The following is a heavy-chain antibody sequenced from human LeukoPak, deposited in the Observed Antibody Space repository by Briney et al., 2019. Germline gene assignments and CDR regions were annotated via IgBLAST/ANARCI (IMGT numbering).Heavy chain of an antibody. V-gene: IGHV1-46*01. J-gene: IGHJ4*02. CDR2: INPSGGST. Sequence: GASVKVSCKASGYTFTGYYIHWVRQAPGQGLEWMGIINPSGGSTSYAQKFQGRVTMTRDTSTSTVYMELSSLRSEDTAVYYCAREFGGSYGEFDHWGQGTLVTVSS. D-gene: IGHD1-26*01. CDR3: AREFGGSYGEFDH. CDR1: GYTFTGYY.